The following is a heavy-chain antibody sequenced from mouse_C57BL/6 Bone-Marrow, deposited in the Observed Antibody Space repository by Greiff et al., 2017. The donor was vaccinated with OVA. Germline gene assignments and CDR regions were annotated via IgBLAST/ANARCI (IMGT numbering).Heavy chain of an antibody. V-gene: IGHV2-6*01. CDR3: ASGGGMDY. Sequence: VQLQQSGPGLVAPSQSLSITCTVSGFSLTSYGLDWVRQSPGKGLEWLGVIWGVGRTNYNSALKSRLSISKDNSKSQVFLKMNSLQTDDTAMYYCASGGGMDYWGQGTSVTVSS. CDR1: GFSLTSYG. J-gene: IGHJ4*01. CDR2: IWGVGRT.